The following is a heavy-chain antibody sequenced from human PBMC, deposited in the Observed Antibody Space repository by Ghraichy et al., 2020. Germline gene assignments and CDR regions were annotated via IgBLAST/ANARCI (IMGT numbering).Heavy chain of an antibody. D-gene: IGHD3-9*01. CDR2: ITGGGGST. CDR3: AKDSYDILTGPIT. CDR1: GFTFSDYA. J-gene: IGHJ4*02. V-gene: IGHV3-23*01. Sequence: GESLNISCAASGFTFSDYALTWVRQAPGKGLEWVSTITGGGGSTSYVDSVKGRFTISRDNSKYTLYLQMNSLRAEDTAVYYCAKDSYDILTGPITWGQGTLVTVSS.